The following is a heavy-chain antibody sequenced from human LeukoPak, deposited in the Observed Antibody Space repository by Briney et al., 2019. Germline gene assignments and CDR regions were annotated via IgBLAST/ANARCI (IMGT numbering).Heavy chain of an antibody. CDR2: TKKDGSEK. CDR3: ARAPGRDCSGGSCYSFDY. Sequence: GGSLRLSCGASGFTFSTYWMSWVRQAPGKGLEWVANTKKDGSEKYYVDSVEGRFTISRDNAKNSLYLQMNSLRAEDTAVYYCARAPGRDCSGGSCYSFDYWGQGTLVTVSS. D-gene: IGHD2-15*01. J-gene: IGHJ4*02. CDR1: GFTFSTYW. V-gene: IGHV3-7*01.